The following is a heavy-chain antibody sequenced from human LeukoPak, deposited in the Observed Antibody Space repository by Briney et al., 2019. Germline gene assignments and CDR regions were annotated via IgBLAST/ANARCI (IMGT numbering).Heavy chain of an antibody. CDR2: IYYSGST. CDR3: AREDTAMARPWFDP. V-gene: IGHV4-59*01. J-gene: IGHJ5*02. D-gene: IGHD5-18*01. CDR1: GGSISSYY. Sequence: PSETLSLTCTVSGGSISSYYWSWIRQPPGKGLEWIGYIYYSGSTNYNPSLKSRVTISVDTSKNQFSLKLSSVTAADTAVYYCAREDTAMARPWFDPWGQGTLVTVSS.